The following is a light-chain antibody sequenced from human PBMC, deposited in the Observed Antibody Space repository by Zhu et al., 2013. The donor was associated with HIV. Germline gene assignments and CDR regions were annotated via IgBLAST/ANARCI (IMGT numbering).Light chain of an antibody. CDR2: ATS. Sequence: ENVLTQSPGTLSLSPGERATLSCRASQSVSGSYLAWYQQKPGQTPRLLIYATSNRATGIPDRFSGSGSGTDFTLTISSLQPEDFATYYCQQSYNSLPWTFGQGTKVEIK. CDR1: QSVSGSY. CDR3: QQSYNSLPWT. V-gene: IGKV3D-20*02. J-gene: IGKJ1*01.